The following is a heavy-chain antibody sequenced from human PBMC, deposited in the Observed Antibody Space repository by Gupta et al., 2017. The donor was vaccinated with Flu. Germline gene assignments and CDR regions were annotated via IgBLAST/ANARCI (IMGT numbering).Heavy chain of an antibody. CDR1: GFTFSNYK. Sequence: QVQLVESGGGVVQPGRSLRLSCGASGFTFSNYKLPWVRQAPGRGLEWVAFISHDGSKTCYADSVKGRFTTSRDNSKRTLFLQMTSLRPEDTAVYYCAREESVGVYCTESTCYQDAFDIWGQGTMVTFSS. D-gene: IGHD2-8*02. J-gene: IGHJ3*02. CDR2: ISHDGSKT. V-gene: IGHV3-30*03. CDR3: AREESVGVYCTESTCYQDAFDI.